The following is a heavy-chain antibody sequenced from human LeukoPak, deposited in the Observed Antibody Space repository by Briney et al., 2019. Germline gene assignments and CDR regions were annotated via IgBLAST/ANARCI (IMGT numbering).Heavy chain of an antibody. J-gene: IGHJ4*02. Sequence: GGSLRLSCVASGFTFSSYWMHWVRQDPRKGLVWVSRINGDGRNINYADSVRGRFTISRDNAKNTLYLQMNTLRAEDTAVYYCAKDPIVGAMVVGYWGQGTLVTVSS. D-gene: IGHD1-26*01. V-gene: IGHV3-74*01. CDR3: AKDPIVGAMVVGY. CDR2: INGDGRNI. CDR1: GFTFSSYW.